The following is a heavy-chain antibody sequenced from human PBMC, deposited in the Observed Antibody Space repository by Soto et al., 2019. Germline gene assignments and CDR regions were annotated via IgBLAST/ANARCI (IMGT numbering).Heavy chain of an antibody. CDR2: IAWNSDII. V-gene: IGHV3-9*01. J-gene: IGHJ6*02. CDR3: AKDHYGSTIYGMDV. Sequence: EVQLVESGGGLVQPGRSLRLSCAASGFRFEDYAMHWLRQAQGKGLEWVSGIAWNSDIIGYADSVKGRFTISRDNGKNSLYLQMNSLRPEDTALYYCAKDHYGSTIYGMDVWGQGTTVTVSS. CDR1: GFRFEDYA. D-gene: IGHD3-10*01.